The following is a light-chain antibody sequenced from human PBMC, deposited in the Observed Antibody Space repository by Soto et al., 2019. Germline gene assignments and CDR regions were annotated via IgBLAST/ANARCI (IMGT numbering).Light chain of an antibody. CDR2: DVT. Sequence: QSALTQPRSVSGSPGQSVALYCTGTSSDVGGHNYVSWYQQHPGKAPKLMIYDVTKRPSGGPDRFSASKSGNTASLTISGLQADDEVDYYCCSYAGSYSYGFGTGTKRTVL. CDR1: SSDVGGHNY. J-gene: IGLJ1*01. CDR3: CSYAGSYSYG. V-gene: IGLV2-11*01.